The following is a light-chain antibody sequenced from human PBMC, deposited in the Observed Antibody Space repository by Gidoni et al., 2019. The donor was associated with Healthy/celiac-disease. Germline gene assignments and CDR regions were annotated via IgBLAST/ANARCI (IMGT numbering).Light chain of an antibody. CDR2: GAA. V-gene: IGKV3-15*01. Sequence: QKPGQAPSLLIYGAATRATGIPASFSGSGSGTEFTLTISSLQSEDFAVYYCQQYNNWPPLTFGGGTKVEVK. CDR3: QQYNNWPPLT. J-gene: IGKJ4*01.